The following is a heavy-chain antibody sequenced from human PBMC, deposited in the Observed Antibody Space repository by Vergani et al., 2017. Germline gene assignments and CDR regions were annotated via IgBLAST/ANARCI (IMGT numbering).Heavy chain of an antibody. CDR1: GYTFTRYA. D-gene: IGHD2-15*01. Sequence: QVQLVQSGAEVKKPGASVKVSCKATGYTFTRYAMHWVRQAPGQRLEWMGWINAGNGNTKYSEKFQGRVTFTTDTSASTAYMDLSSLRSEDTAVYYCARYHYTSCVDHWGQGTLVTVSS. CDR3: ARYHYTSCVDH. J-gene: IGHJ4*02. V-gene: IGHV1-3*01. CDR2: INAGNGNT.